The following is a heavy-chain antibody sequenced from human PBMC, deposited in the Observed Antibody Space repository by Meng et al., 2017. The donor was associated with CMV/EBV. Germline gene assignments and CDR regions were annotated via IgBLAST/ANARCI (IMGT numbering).Heavy chain of an antibody. Sequence: GESLKISCKASGYSFSDYYMHWVRQAPGQGLEWMGWINPNSGGTNYAQKFQGRVTMTRDTSISTAYMELSRLSSDDTAVYYCARNWRDGHTLDPFNIWGQGTMVTVSS. CDR3: ARNWRDGHTLDPFNI. CDR1: GYSFSDYY. CDR2: INPNSGGT. D-gene: IGHD5-24*01. J-gene: IGHJ3*02. V-gene: IGHV1-2*02.